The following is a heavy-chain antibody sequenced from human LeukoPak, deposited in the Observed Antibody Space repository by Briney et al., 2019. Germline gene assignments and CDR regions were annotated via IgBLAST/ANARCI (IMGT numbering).Heavy chain of an antibody. CDR1: GFTFSTFS. CDR2: ILYDGSTQ. Sequence: GRSLRLSCAASGFTFSTFSMHWVRQAPGKGLEWVAVILYDGSTQYYADSVRGRFTASRDNSKDTLYLQMNSLRVEDTAVYYCAREDCRSTSCFPFDYWGQGTLVTVSS. CDR3: AREDCRSTSCFPFDY. J-gene: IGHJ4*02. D-gene: IGHD2-2*01. V-gene: IGHV3-30*04.